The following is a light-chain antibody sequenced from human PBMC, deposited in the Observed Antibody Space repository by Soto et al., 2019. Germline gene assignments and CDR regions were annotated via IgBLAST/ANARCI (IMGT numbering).Light chain of an antibody. CDR2: VNN. CDR1: ISNIGSNS. CDR3: YSGYDSLISHLV. Sequence: QSVLIQPPSASGAPGQKVTISCSGSISNIGSNSVNWYQQLPGAAPKVVMFVNNKRPSGVPDRISCSNSGAASALASSGRQPDDEDDYYYYSGYDSLISHLVFGGGTKLTVL. V-gene: IGLV1-44*01. J-gene: IGLJ2*01.